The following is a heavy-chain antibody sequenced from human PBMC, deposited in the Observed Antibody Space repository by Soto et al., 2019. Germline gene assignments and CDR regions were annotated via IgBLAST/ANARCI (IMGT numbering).Heavy chain of an antibody. V-gene: IGHV3-73*01. CDR2: IRSKANSYAT. J-gene: IGHJ6*02. CDR3: TRSLDWGTYAYYYYYYGMDV. D-gene: IGHD3-16*01. CDR1: GFTFSGSA. Sequence: GGCLRLSCAASGFTFSGSAMHWVRQASGKGLEWVGRIRSKANSYATAYAASVKGRFTISRDDSKNTAYLQMNSLKTEDTAVYYCTRSLDWGTYAYYYYYYGMDVWGQGTTVTVSS.